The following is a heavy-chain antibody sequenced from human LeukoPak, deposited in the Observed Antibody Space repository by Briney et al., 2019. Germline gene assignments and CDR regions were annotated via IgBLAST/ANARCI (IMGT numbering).Heavy chain of an antibody. CDR1: GGSISSSSNY. CDR3: ARVEAVPVIYYFDY. D-gene: IGHD6-19*01. CDR2: IYYSGST. Sequence: PSETLSLTCTVSGGSISSSSNYWGWIRQPPGKGLEWIGSIYYSGSTYYNPSLKSRVTISVDTSKNQFSLKLSSVTAADTAVYYCARVEAVPVIYYFDYWGQGTLVAVSS. V-gene: IGHV4-39*07. J-gene: IGHJ4*02.